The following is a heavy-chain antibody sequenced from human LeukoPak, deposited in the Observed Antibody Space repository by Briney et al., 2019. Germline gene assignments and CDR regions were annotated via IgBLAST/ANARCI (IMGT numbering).Heavy chain of an antibody. D-gene: IGHD3-9*01. CDR1: GGSFSGYY. CDR3: ARGGRYFDWLLYYFGY. Sequence: SETLSLTCAVYGGSFSGYYWSWIRQPPGKGREWIGEINHSGSTNYNPSLKSRVTISVDTSKNQFSLKLSSVTAADTAVYYCARGGRYFDWLLYYFGYWGQGTLVTVSS. CDR2: INHSGST. J-gene: IGHJ4*02. V-gene: IGHV4-34*01.